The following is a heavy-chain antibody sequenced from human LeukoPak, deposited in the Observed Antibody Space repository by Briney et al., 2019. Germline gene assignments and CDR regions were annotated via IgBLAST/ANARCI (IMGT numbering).Heavy chain of an antibody. D-gene: IGHD5-18*01. J-gene: IGHJ4*02. Sequence: ASVKVSCKVSGYTLTELSMHWVRQAPGKGLEWMGGFDPEDGETIYAQKFQGRVTMTEDTSTDTAYMELSSLRSEDTAVYYCATGKEGGYSCGYDYWGQGTLVTVSS. CDR3: ATGKEGGYSCGYDY. CDR2: FDPEDGET. V-gene: IGHV1-24*01. CDR1: GYTLTELS.